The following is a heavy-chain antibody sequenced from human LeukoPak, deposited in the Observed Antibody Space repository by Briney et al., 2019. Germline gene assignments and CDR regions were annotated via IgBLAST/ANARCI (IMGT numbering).Heavy chain of an antibody. J-gene: IGHJ3*02. V-gene: IGHV3-21*01. CDR3: GRVLRYDKSGNDSFEI. Sequence: GGSLRLSCAASGFTFSNYAMTWVRQAPGKGLEWVSSLSSRSRYIYYADSLKGRFTISRDNAKNSLYLQMNSLRAEDTAVYYCGRVLRYDKSGNDSFEIWGQGTMATVSS. D-gene: IGHD3-22*01. CDR2: LSSRSRYI. CDR1: GFTFSNYA.